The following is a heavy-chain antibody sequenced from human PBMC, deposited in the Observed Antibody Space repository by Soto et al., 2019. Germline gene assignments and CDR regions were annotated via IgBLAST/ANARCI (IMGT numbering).Heavy chain of an antibody. J-gene: IGHJ1*01. CDR2: ITGSGGNT. CDR3: ASRVTRNFQN. Sequence: GGSLRLSCAASGFTFSSYAMSWVRQAPGKGLEWVSSITGSGGNTYYADSVKGRFTSSRDNSKNTLYLQMNSLRADDTAVYYCASRVTRNFQNWGQGTLVTVSS. D-gene: IGHD4-17*01. CDR1: GFTFSSYA. V-gene: IGHV3-23*01.